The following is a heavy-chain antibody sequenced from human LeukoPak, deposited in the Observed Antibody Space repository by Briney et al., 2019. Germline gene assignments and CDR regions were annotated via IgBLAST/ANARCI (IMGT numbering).Heavy chain of an antibody. D-gene: IGHD3-22*01. CDR3: AKVPMIVVVIGFDY. V-gene: IGHV3-23*01. CDR2: ISGSGGST. Sequence: GGSLRLSCAASGFTFSSYAMSWVRQAPGKGLEWVSAISGSGGSTYYADSVMGRFTISRDNSKNTLYLQMNSLRAEDTAVYYCAKVPMIVVVIGFDYWGQGTLVTVSS. CDR1: GFTFSSYA. J-gene: IGHJ4*02.